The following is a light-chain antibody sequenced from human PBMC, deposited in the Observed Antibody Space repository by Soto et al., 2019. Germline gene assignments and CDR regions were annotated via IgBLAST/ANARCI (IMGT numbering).Light chain of an antibody. J-gene: IGLJ1*01. CDR2: EVS. CDR1: SGNVGGYKH. Sequence: QSVLTQPASVSGSPGHSITISCTGTSGNVGGYKHVSWYQHHPGKAPKLMIYEVSNRPSGVSNRFSGSKSGYTASLTISGLQAEDEADYYCNSQRSSGTRVFGTGTKLTVL. V-gene: IGLV2-14*01. CDR3: NSQRSSGTRV.